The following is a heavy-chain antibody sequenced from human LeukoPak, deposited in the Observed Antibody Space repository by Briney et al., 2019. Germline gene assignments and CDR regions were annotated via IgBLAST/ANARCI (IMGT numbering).Heavy chain of an antibody. CDR2: IYSDNT. CDR1: GFTVSTNS. Sequence: GGSLRLSCTVSGFTVSTNSMSWVRQAPGKGLEWVSFIYSDNTHYSDSVKGRFTISRDNSKNTLYPQMNSLRAEDTAVYYCARRAGAYSHPYDYWGQRTLVTVSS. D-gene: IGHD4/OR15-4a*01. J-gene: IGHJ4*02. V-gene: IGHV3-53*01. CDR3: ARRAGAYSHPYDY.